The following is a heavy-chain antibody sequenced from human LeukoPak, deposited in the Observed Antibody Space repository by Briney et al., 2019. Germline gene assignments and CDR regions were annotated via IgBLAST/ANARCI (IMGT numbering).Heavy chain of an antibody. V-gene: IGHV4-59*01. CDR3: ARLYSSSHAFSY. D-gene: IGHD6-13*01. Sequence: SETLSLTCTVSGGSISSYYWSWLRQPPGKGLEWIGYIYYSGSTNYNPSLKSRVTISVDTSKNQFSLKLSSVTAADTAVYYCARLYSSSHAFSYWGQGTLVTVSS. J-gene: IGHJ4*02. CDR1: GGSISSYY. CDR2: IYYSGST.